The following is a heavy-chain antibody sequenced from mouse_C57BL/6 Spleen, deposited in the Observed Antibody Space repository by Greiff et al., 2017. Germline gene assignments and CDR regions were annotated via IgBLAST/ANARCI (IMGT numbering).Heavy chain of an antibody. V-gene: IGHV2-2*01. CDR3: ARNEMVTGSYYAMDY. J-gene: IGHJ4*01. CDR1: GFSLTSYG. D-gene: IGHD2-3*01. CDR2: IWSGGST. Sequence: QVQLKESGPGLVQPSQSLSITCTVSGFSLTSYGVHWVRQSPGKGLEWLGVIWSGGSTDYNAAFISRLSISKDNYKSQVFFKMNSLQADDTAIYCCARNEMVTGSYYAMDYWGQGTSVTVSS.